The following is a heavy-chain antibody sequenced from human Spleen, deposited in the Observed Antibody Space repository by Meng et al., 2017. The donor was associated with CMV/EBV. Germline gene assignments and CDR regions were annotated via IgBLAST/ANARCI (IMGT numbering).Heavy chain of an antibody. CDR2: ISSSSSYI. D-gene: IGHD3-3*01. J-gene: IGHJ5*02. Sequence: GESLKISCAASGFTFSSYSMNWVRQAPGKGLEWVSSISSSSSYIYYADSVKGRFTISRDNAKNSLYLQMNSLGAEDTAVYYCVAEHDFWSGYHNWFDPWGQGTLVTVSS. V-gene: IGHV3-21*01. CDR3: VAEHDFWSGYHNWFDP. CDR1: GFTFSSYS.